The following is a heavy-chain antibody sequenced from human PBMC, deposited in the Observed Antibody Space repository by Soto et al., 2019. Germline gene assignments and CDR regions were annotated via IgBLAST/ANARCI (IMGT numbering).Heavy chain of an antibody. CDR1: GGSISRYY. CDR2: IYYSGST. V-gene: IGHV4-59*08. CDR3: ARTKGPCLVGYYYYYMVV. Sequence: QVQLQESGPGLVKPSETLSLTCTVSGGSISRYYWSWIRQPPGKGLEWIGNIYYSGSTTYNPSLKSRVTISVDKSKNQFSLKLSYVTAADTAVYYCARTKGPCLVGYYYYYMVVWGKWTTVTVSS. J-gene: IGHJ6*03. D-gene: IGHD6-19*01.